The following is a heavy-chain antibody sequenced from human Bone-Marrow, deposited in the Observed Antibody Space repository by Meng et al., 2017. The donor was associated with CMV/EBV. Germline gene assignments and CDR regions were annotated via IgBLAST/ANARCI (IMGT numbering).Heavy chain of an antibody. D-gene: IGHD1-26*01. Sequence: YTSPNYALHWVRQAPGQGLEWMGWINADNGNTKYSQSLQDRFTITRDTSASTTYMDLRSLRSEDTAVYYCAKEGVACSESCNEDFDSWGHGALVTVSS. CDR3: AKEGVACSESCNEDFDS. V-gene: IGHV1-3*01. CDR1: YTSPNYA. J-gene: IGHJ4*01. CDR2: INADNGNT.